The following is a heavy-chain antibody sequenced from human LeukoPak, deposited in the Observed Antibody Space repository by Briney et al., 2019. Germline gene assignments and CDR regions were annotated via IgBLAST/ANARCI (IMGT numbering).Heavy chain of an antibody. D-gene: IGHD6-6*01. CDR2: IYYSGST. J-gene: IGHJ4*02. CDR1: AGSISTYY. CDR3: AAGASYSSSPTFDY. Sequence: SETLSLTSTVSAGSISTYYWSWIRQPQGKGMEWIGYIYYSGSTNYNPSLKSRVTISVDTSKNQFSLKLSSVTAADTAVYYCAAGASYSSSPTFDYWGQGTLVTVSS. V-gene: IGHV4-59*08.